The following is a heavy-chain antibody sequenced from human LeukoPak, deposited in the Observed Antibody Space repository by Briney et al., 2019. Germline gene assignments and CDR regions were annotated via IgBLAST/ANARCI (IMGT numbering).Heavy chain of an antibody. CDR3: AKAPEYYLHDY. Sequence: GGSLRLSCAASGFTFSSYAMHWVRQAPGKGLEWVAVISYDGSNKYYADSVKGRFTISRDNSKNTLYLQMNSLRAEDTAVYYCAKAPEYYLHDYWGQGTLVTVSS. J-gene: IGHJ4*02. CDR1: GFTFSSYA. D-gene: IGHD3-10*01. V-gene: IGHV3-30-3*01. CDR2: ISYDGSNK.